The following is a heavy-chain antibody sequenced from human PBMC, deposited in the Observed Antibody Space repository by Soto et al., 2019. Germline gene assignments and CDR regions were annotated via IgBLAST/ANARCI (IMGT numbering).Heavy chain of an antibody. CDR2: ITSSSYT. CDR3: ARVSAGYYDIDY. J-gene: IGHJ4*02. D-gene: IGHD3-22*01. Sequence: PEGSLRLSCAASGFTFSDYYMSWIRQAPGKGLEWVSDITSSSYTNYADSVKGRFTISRDNAKNSLYPQMNSLRAEDTALYYCARVSAGYYDIDYWGQGTLVTVSS. CDR1: GFTFSDYY. V-gene: IGHV3-11*06.